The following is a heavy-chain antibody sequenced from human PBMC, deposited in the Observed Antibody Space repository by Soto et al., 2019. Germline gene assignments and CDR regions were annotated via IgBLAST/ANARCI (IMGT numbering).Heavy chain of an antibody. V-gene: IGHV4-30-4*01. J-gene: IGHJ4*02. Sequence: PSETLSLTCIVSGGSISSGDYYWSWIRQPPGKGLEWIGYIYHTGITFYNPSLESRITISADTSKNQLSLKLSSVTAADTAVYYCARQDTAMVADDYWGQGTLVTVSS. CDR1: GGSISSGDYY. D-gene: IGHD5-18*01. CDR2: IYHTGIT. CDR3: ARQDTAMVADDY.